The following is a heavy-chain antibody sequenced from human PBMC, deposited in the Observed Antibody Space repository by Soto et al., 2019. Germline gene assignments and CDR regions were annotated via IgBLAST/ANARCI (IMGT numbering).Heavy chain of an antibody. CDR2: IDHSGST. CDR3: ARGLRQVAPPPPIDP. D-gene: IGHD6-25*01. CDR1: GGSFSGNY. Sequence: QVQLQQWGAGLLKPSETLSLTCAVYGGSFSGNYWIWIRQPPGKGLEWIGEIDHSGSTNYNPSLKSRVPKSVDPSKKQFPLNLSSVTPADTAVYYCARGLRQVAPPPPIDPWGQGTLVTVSS. J-gene: IGHJ5*02. V-gene: IGHV4-34*01.